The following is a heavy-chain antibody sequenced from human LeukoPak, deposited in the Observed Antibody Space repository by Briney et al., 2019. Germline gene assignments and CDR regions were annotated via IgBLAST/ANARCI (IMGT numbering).Heavy chain of an antibody. CDR2: IIPIFGTA. V-gene: IGHV1-69*05. CDR1: GGTFSSYA. CDR3: ARALSSGLQSDY. J-gene: IGHJ4*02. D-gene: IGHD3-10*01. Sequence: SVKVSCKASGGTFSSYAISWVRQAPGQGLEWMGGIIPIFGTANYAQKFQGRVTITTDESTSTAYMELSSLRSEDTAVYYCARALSSGLQSDYWGQGTLVTVSS.